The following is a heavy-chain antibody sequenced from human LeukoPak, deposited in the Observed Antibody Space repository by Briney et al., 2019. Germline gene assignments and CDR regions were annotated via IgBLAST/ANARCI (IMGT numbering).Heavy chain of an antibody. CDR3: AKDARRLARILGRETRYYYYYYMDV. D-gene: IGHD5-12*01. V-gene: IGHV3-7*03. CDR1: GFIFRTYW. J-gene: IGHJ6*03. Sequence: YPGGSLRLSCAASGFIFRTYWMSWVRQAPGKGLEWVANIKQDGSEKYYVDSVKGRFTISRDNSKNTLYLQMNSLRAEDTAVYYCAKDARRLARILGRETRYYYYYYMDVWGKGTTVTVSS. CDR2: IKQDGSEK.